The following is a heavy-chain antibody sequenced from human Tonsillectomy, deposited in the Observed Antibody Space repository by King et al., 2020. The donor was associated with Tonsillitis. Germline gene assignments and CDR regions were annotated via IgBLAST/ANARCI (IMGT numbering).Heavy chain of an antibody. CDR3: ARDRGGDFDY. D-gene: IGHD3-10*01. J-gene: IGHJ4*02. Sequence: VQLVESGGGVVQPGRSLRLSCAASGFTFSSYAMHWVRQAPGKGLEWVAVISYDGSNKYYADSVKGRFTISRDNSKNTPYLQMNSLRAEDTAVYYCARDRGGDFDYWGQGTLVTVSS. CDR2: ISYDGSNK. V-gene: IGHV3-30*04. CDR1: GFTFSSYA.